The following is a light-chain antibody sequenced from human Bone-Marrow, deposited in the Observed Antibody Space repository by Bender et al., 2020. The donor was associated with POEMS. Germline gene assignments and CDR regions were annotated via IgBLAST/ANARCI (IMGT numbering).Light chain of an antibody. CDR3: SSYTSISTLV. V-gene: IGLV2-18*02. CDR2: EVN. Sequence: SALTQPPSVSGSPGQSVTISCTGTSSDVGLYNRVSWYQQAPGTAPKLIIYEVNNRPSGVPDRFSASKSGNTASLTISGLQAGDEGDYYCSSYTSISTLVFGGGTKLTVL. J-gene: IGLJ2*01. CDR1: SSDVGLYNR.